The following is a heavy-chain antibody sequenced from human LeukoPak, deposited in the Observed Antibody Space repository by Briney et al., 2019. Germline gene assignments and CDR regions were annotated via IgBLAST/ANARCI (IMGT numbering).Heavy chain of an antibody. J-gene: IGHJ6*02. V-gene: IGHV1-69*13. CDR3: ARDPLYVGVDLYYYGMDV. CDR1: GYTFTSYG. CDR2: IIPIFGTA. Sequence: ASVKVSCKASGYTFTSYGISWVRQAPGQGLEWMGGIIPIFGTANYAQKFQGRVTITADESTSTAYMELSSLRSEDTAVYYCARDPLYVGVDLYYYGMDVWGQGTTVTVSS. D-gene: IGHD3-3*01.